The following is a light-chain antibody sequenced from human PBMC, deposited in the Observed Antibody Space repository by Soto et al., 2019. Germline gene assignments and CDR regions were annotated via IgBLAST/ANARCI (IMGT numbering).Light chain of an antibody. J-gene: IGKJ4*01. CDR3: QQRISWPPT. CDR1: QSVSSY. Sequence: EIVLTQSPATLSLSPGERATLSCRASQSVSSYLGWYQQKPGQAPRLLIYDASNRATGIPARFGGSGSGTDFTHTISSLEPEDFAVYYCQQRISWPPTFGGGTKVEIK. CDR2: DAS. V-gene: IGKV3-11*01.